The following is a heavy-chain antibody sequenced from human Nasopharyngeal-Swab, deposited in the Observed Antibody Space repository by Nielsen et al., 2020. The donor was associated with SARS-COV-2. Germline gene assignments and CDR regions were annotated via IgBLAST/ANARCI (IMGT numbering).Heavy chain of an antibody. CDR2: FNAGNGNT. CDR3: ASSTAAGTNYYYYYMDV. V-gene: IGHV1-3*01. J-gene: IGHJ6*03. D-gene: IGHD6-13*01. Sequence: WVRQAPGQRLEWMGWFNAGNGNTKYSQKFQGRVTITRDTSASTAYMELSSLRSEDTAVYYCASSTAAGTNYYYYYMDVWGKGTTVTVSS.